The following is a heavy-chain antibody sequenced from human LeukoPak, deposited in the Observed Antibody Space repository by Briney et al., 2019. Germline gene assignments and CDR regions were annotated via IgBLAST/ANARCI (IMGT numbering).Heavy chain of an antibody. CDR1: GFTVSGNY. D-gene: IGHD4-17*01. V-gene: IGHV3-53*01. CDR3: ARGYGDPLDYYYYMDV. J-gene: IGHJ6*03. Sequence: GGSLRLSCAVSGFTVSGNYMSWVRQAPGKGLEWVSLIYSGGTTYYADSVKGRFTISRDNAKNSLYLQMNSLRTEDTAVYYCARGYGDPLDYYYYMDVWGNGTTVTVSS. CDR2: IYSGGTT.